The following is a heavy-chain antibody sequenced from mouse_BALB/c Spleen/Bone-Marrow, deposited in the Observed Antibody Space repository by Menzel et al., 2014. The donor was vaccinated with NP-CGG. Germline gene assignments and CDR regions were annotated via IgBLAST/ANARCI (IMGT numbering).Heavy chain of an antibody. V-gene: IGHV1-4*01. J-gene: IGHJ1*01. CDR3: ARSLRWYFDV. CDR1: GYTFTSYT. D-gene: IGHD1-1*01. CDR2: INPSSGYT. Sequence: QAQLQQSGAEPARPGASVKMSCKASGYTFTSYTMHWVKQRPGQGLEWIGYINPSSGYTNYNQKFKDKATLTADKSSSTAYMQLSSLTSEDSAVYYCARSLRWYFDVWGAGTTVTVSS.